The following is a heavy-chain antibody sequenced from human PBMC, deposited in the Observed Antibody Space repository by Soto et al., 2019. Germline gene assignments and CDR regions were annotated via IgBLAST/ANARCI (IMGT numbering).Heavy chain of an antibody. Sequence: XGSLRLSCAASGCTFGSYAMSWVRQAPGKGLHWVSTISGSGGITYYADSVKGRFAISRDNSKNTLYLQMNSPRAEDTAVYYCAKAEKSSAVAGYFDYWRQGHLVTVSS. CDR3: AKAEKSSAVAGYFDY. CDR2: ISGSGGIT. D-gene: IGHD6-19*01. V-gene: IGHV3-23*01. CDR1: GCTFGSYA. J-gene: IGHJ4*02.